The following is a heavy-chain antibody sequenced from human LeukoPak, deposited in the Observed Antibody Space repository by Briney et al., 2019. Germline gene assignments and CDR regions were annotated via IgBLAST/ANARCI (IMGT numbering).Heavy chain of an antibody. CDR1: GFTFSNAW. V-gene: IGHV3-7*01. D-gene: IGHD1-26*01. Sequence: PGGSLRLSCAASGFTFSNAWMSWVRQAPGKGLEGVANIKQDGSEKYYVDSVKGRFTISRDNAKNSLYLQMNSLRAEDTAVYYCARRRYSGSSQHFDYWGQGTLVTVSS. J-gene: IGHJ4*02. CDR3: ARRRYSGSSQHFDY. CDR2: IKQDGSEK.